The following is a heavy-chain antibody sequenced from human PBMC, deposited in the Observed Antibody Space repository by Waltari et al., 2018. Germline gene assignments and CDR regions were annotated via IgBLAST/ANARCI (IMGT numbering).Heavy chain of an antibody. J-gene: IGHJ6*02. CDR2: IYTSGST. Sequence: QVQLQESGPGLVKPSQTLSLTCTVSGGSISSGSYYWSWIRQPAGKGLEWIGYIYTSGSTNYNPSLKSRVTISVDTSKNQFSLKLSSVTAADTAVYYCARDSYYYGMDVWGQGTTVTVSS. V-gene: IGHV4-61*09. CDR1: GGSISSGSYY. CDR3: ARDSYYYGMDV.